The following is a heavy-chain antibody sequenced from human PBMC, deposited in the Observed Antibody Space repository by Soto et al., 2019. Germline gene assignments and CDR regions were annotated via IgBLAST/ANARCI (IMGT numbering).Heavy chain of an antibody. J-gene: IGHJ4*02. V-gene: IGHV3-48*02. CDR2: ISSSGTSM. CDR3: VRDYNFGFDH. CDR1: GFTFSSYT. D-gene: IGHD1-20*01. Sequence: EVQLVESGGGLVQPGGSLRLSCAASGFTFSSYTMDWVRQAPGKGPEWGSHISSSGTSMYYADSVKGRFTISRDNAEDSLYLQMHSLRNEDTAVYFCVRDYNFGFDHWGQGILVTVSS.